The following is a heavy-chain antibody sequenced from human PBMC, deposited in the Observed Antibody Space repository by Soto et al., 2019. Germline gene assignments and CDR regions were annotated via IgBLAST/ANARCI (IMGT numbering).Heavy chain of an antibody. CDR3: SRKVTLSGVVLPTHWFDS. D-gene: IGHD3-3*01. V-gene: IGHV3-49*03. CDR2: IRTEPYGAAT. J-gene: IGHJ5*01. Sequence: VQLAESGGGLVQPGRSLRLSCATSGFRFGDYGMSWFRQAPGKGLEWVGFIRTEPYGAATQYAASVKGRFTITRDDSKRIVDLQMSSLKTEDTAIYYCSRKVTLSGVVLPTHWFDSWGQGTLVTVSS. CDR1: GFRFGDYG.